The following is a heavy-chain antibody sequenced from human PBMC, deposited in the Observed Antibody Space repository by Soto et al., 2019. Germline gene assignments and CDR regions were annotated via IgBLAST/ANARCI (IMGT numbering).Heavy chain of an antibody. CDR1: GFTFSSFT. Sequence: QVQLVESGGGVVQPGRSLRLSCAASGFTFSSFTMHWVRQAPGKGLEWVAVISYDDGVNKKYADSVKGRFTISRDNSKNTLYRQMNSLGAEDTAVYYCARSIAVAGTPEFDYWGQGALVPVSS. CDR3: ARSIAVAGTPEFDY. J-gene: IGHJ4*02. CDR2: ISYDDGVNK. V-gene: IGHV3-30-3*01. D-gene: IGHD6-19*01.